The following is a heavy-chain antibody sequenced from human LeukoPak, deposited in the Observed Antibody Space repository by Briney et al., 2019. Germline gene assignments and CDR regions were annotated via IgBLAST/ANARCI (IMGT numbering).Heavy chain of an antibody. CDR1: GLSVTRNY. CDR2: MYSGGGT. D-gene: IGHD1-1*01. CDR3: ARYDNGKDYFDY. V-gene: IGHV3-53*01. Sequence: PGGSLRLSCAASGLSVTRNYVSWVRQAPGKGLEWVSLMYSGGGTSYADSVKGRFTISRDTSKNTLYLQMSSLRAEDTALYYCARYDNGKDYFDYWGQGTLVTVSS. J-gene: IGHJ4*02.